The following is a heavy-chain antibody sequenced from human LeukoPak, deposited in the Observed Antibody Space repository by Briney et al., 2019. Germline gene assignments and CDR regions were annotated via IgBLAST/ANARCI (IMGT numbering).Heavy chain of an antibody. CDR2: INSDSSLM. CDR3: IRDLFDDYSLDY. CDR1: GFTFSSYS. D-gene: IGHD3-16*01. J-gene: IGHJ4*02. Sequence: GGSLRLSCAASGFTFSSYSMNWVRRAPGKGQWWVSSINSDSSLMFYAESVKGRFTISRDNARNSLYLQMNSLRAEDTAVYYCIRDLFDDYSLDYWGQGALVTVSS. V-gene: IGHV3-21*01.